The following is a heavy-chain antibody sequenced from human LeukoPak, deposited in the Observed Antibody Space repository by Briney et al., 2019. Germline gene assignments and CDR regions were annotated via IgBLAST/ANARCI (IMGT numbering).Heavy chain of an antibody. V-gene: IGHV3-15*07. CDR1: GFTFSNAW. CDR2: IKSKAYGGTT. CDR3: TTDYGSSISSYYYYGMDV. J-gene: IGHJ6*02. D-gene: IGHD2-21*01. Sequence: PGGSLRLSCAASGFTFSNAWMNWVRQAPGKGLEWVGRIKSKAYGGTTDYAAPVKGRFTISRDDSKNTLYLQMNSLKTEDTAVYYCTTDYGSSISSYYYYGMDVWGQGTTVTVSS.